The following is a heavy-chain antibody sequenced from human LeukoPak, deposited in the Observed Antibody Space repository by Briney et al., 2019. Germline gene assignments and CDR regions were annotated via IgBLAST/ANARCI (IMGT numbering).Heavy chain of an antibody. V-gene: IGHV3-15*01. CDR1: GFTFSNAW. J-gene: IGHJ5*02. CDR3: TTDRPVPPFDP. Sequence: NPGGSLRLSCAASGFTFSNAWMSWVRQAPGKGLEWVGRIKSKTHGGTTDYAAPVKGRFTISRDDSKNTLYLQMNSLKTEDTAVYYCTTDRPVPPFDPWGQGTLVTVSS. CDR2: IKSKTHGGTT. D-gene: IGHD2-2*01.